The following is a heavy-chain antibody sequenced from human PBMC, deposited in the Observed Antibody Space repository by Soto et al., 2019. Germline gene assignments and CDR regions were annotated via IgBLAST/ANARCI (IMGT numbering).Heavy chain of an antibody. CDR1: GGTFSSYT. V-gene: IGHV1-69*08. CDR3: ARDISGYDRACFDY. CDR2: IIPILGIA. J-gene: IGHJ4*02. Sequence: QVQLVQSGAEVKKPGSSVEVSCKASGGTFSSYTISWVRQAPGQGLEWMGRIIPILGIANYAQKFQGRVTITADKSTSTAYMELSSLRSEDTAVYYCARDISGYDRACFDYWGQGTLVTVSS. D-gene: IGHD5-12*01.